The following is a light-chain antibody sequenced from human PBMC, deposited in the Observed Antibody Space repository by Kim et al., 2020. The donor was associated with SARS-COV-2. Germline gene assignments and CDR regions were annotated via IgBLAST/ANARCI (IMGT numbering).Light chain of an antibody. J-gene: IGKJ2*01. Sequence: EIVLTQSPGTLSLSPGERATLSCRASQSVSSNYLVWYQQKPGQDPRLLIYGASSRATGIPDRFSGSGSGTDFTLTISRLEPEDFAVYYCQQYRSSPGTYGQGTRLEI. V-gene: IGKV3-20*01. CDR1: QSVSSNY. CDR2: GAS. CDR3: QQYRSSPGT.